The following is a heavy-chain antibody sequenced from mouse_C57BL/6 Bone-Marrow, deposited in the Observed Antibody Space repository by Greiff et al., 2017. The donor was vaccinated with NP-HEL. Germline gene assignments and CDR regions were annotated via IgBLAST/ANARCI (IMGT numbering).Heavy chain of an antibody. V-gene: IGHV14-3*01. D-gene: IGHD1-1*01. CDR3: ARGMAITTVVATDFDV. CDR1: GFNIKNTY. J-gene: IGHJ1*03. Sequence: VQLQQSVAELVRPGASVKLSCTASGFNIKNTYMHWVKQRPEQGLEWIGRIDPANGNTKYAPKFQGKATITADTSSNTAYLQLSSLTSEDTAIYYGARGMAITTVVATDFDVWGTGTTVTVSS. CDR2: IDPANGNT.